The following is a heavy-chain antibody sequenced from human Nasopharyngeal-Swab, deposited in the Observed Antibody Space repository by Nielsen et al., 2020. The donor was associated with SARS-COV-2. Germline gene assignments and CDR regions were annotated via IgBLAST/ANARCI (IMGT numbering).Heavy chain of an antibody. V-gene: IGHV4-34*01. CDR3: ARAGRVGDAYTGLDV. Sequence: GSLRLSCSVSGGSFNGFYWNWIRQVPGKGLEWIGEINHNERTNYNPSLKSRIAMLVDTSNNQVSLKVSSVSAGDTAVYYCARAGRVGDAYTGLDVWGQGTTVTVSS. CDR1: GGSFNGFY. CDR2: INHNERT. D-gene: IGHD5-24*01. J-gene: IGHJ6*02.